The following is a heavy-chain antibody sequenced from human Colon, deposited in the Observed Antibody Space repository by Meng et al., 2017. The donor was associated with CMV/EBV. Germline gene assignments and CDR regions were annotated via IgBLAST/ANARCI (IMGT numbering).Heavy chain of an antibody. Sequence: GGSLRLSCAASGFTFSSYAMSWVRQAPGKGLEWVSAISGSGGSTYYADSVKGRFTISRDNSKNTLYLQMNSLRVEDTAVYYCAKDLGAQGVGATPNYWGQGTLVTVSS. J-gene: IGHJ4*02. V-gene: IGHV3-23*01. CDR2: ISGSGGST. CDR3: AKDLGAQGVGATPNY. CDR1: GFTFSSYA. D-gene: IGHD1-26*01.